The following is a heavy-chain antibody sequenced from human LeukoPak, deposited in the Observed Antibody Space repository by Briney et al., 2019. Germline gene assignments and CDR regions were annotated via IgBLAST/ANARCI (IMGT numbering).Heavy chain of an antibody. CDR3: AKDYSSSSLSRWFDP. D-gene: IGHD6-6*01. J-gene: IGHJ5*02. Sequence: GGSLRLSCAASGFTVSSYAMSWVRQAPGKGLEWDSAISGSGGSTYYADSVKGRFTISRVNSKNTLYLQMNSLRAEDTAVYYCAKDYSSSSLSRWFDPWGQGTLVTVSS. V-gene: IGHV3-23*01. CDR2: ISGSGGST. CDR1: GFTVSSYA.